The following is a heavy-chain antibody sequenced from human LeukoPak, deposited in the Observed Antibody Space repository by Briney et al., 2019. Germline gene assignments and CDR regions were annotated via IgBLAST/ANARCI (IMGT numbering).Heavy chain of an antibody. V-gene: IGHV4-34*01. CDR2: INHSGST. D-gene: IGHD3-3*01. CDR1: GGSFSGYY. J-gene: IGHJ5*02. CDR3: ARTHYDFWSGYYSNWFDP. Sequence: PSETLSLTCAVYGGSFSGYYWSWIRQPPGKGLEWIGEINHSGSTNYNPSLKSRVTISVDTSKNQFSLKLSSVTAADTAVYYCARTHYDFWSGYYSNWFDPWGQGTLVTVSS.